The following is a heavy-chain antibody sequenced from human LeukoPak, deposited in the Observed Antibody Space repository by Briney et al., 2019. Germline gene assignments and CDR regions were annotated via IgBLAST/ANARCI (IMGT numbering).Heavy chain of an antibody. CDR3: AREAADFWSGYPYYYYMDV. Sequence: PSETLSLTCTVSGGSISSYYWSWIRQPAGKGLEGIGRIYTSGSTNYNPSLKSRVTMSVDTSKNQFSLKLSSVTAADTAVYYCAREAADFWSGYPYYYYMDVWGKGTTVTVSS. V-gene: IGHV4-4*07. CDR1: GGSISSYY. J-gene: IGHJ6*03. CDR2: IYTSGST. D-gene: IGHD3-3*01.